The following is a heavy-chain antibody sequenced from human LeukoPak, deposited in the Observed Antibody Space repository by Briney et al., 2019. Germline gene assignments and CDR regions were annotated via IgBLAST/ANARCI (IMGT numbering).Heavy chain of an antibody. CDR3: ARENSGSYRGFDY. Sequence: SETLSLTCTVSGGSISSYYWSWIWQPAGKGLEWIGRIYTSGSTNYNASLKSRVSMSVDTSKNQFSLKLSSVTAADTAVFYCARENSGSYRGFDYWGQGTLVTVSS. J-gene: IGHJ4*02. V-gene: IGHV4-4*07. D-gene: IGHD1-26*01. CDR2: IYTSGST. CDR1: GGSISSYY.